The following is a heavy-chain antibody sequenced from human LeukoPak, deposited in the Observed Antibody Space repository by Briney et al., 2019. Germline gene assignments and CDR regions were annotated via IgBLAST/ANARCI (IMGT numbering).Heavy chain of an antibody. V-gene: IGHV3-30*18. Sequence: GGSLRLSCAASGFTFSSYGMHWVRQAPGKGLDWVAVMSHDGSNKQYADSVKGRFTISRDNSKNTLYLQMNSLRTEDTAVYYCAKDRYSGTYLQTGPCAHWGQGTLVTVSS. CDR3: AKDRYSGTYLQTGPCAH. CDR1: GFTFSSYG. J-gene: IGHJ4*02. D-gene: IGHD1-26*01. CDR2: MSHDGSNK.